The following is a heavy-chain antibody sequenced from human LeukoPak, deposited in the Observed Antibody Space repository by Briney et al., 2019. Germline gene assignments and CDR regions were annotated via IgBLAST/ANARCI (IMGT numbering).Heavy chain of an antibody. D-gene: IGHD2-2*01. V-gene: IGHV3-15*01. CDR3: TTEGVGYCSSTSCPKRKTARYYYYGTDV. J-gene: IGHJ6*04. Sequence: GGSLRLSCAASGFTFSNDWMSWVRQAPGKGLEWVGRIKSKTDDRTTDYSAPVKGRFTISRDDSKNTLYLQMNSLKTEDTDVYYCTTEGVGYCSSTSCPKRKTARYYYYGTDVWGKGTTVTVSS. CDR1: GFTFSNDW. CDR2: IKSKTDDRTT.